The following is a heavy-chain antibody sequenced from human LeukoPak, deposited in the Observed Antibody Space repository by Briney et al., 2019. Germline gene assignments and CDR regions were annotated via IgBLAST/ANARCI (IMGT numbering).Heavy chain of an antibody. CDR3: AKDRIVGATGYYFDY. V-gene: IGHV3-23*01. CDR2: ISGSGGST. CDR1: GFTFSSYW. D-gene: IGHD1-26*01. J-gene: IGHJ4*02. Sequence: PGGSLRLSCAASGFTFSSYWMHWVRQAPGKGLEWVSAISGSGGSTYYADSVKGRFTISRDNSKNTLYLQMNSLRAEDTAVYYCAKDRIVGATGYYFDYWGQGTLVTVSS.